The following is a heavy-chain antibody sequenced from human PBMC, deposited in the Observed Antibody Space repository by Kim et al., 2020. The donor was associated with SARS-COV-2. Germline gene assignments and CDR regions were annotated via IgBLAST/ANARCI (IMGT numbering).Heavy chain of an antibody. CDR2: ISSSGSTI. V-gene: IGHV3-48*03. Sequence: GGSLRLSCAASGFTFSSYEMNWVRQAPGKGLEWVSYISSSGSTIYYADSVKGRFTISRDNAKNSLYLQMNSLRAEDTAVYYCARALAARPPPSIYYYGMDVWGQGTTVTVSS. CDR1: GFTFSSYE. D-gene: IGHD6-6*01. CDR3: ARALAARPPPSIYYYGMDV. J-gene: IGHJ6*02.